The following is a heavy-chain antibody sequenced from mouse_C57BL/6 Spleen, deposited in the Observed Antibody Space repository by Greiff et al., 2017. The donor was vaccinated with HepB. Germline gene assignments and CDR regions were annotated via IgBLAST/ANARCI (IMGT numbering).Heavy chain of an antibody. CDR2: IYPGDGDT. Sequence: LQESGAELVKPGASVKISCKASGYAFSSYWMNWVKQRPGKGLEWIGQIYPGDGDTNYNGKFKGKATLTADKSSSTAYMQLSSLTSEDSAVYFCARGTTVVEDFDVWGTGTTVTVSS. J-gene: IGHJ1*03. D-gene: IGHD1-1*01. V-gene: IGHV1-80*01. CDR3: ARGTTVVEDFDV. CDR1: GYAFSSYW.